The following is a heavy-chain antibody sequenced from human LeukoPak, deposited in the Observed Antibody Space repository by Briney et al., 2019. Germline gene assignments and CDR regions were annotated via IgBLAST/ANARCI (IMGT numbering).Heavy chain of an antibody. D-gene: IGHD2/OR15-2a*01. CDR2: ISYDGSNK. CDR3: ARDFSADLYYFDY. Sequence: GGSLRLSCAASGFTFSSYAMHWVRQAPGKGLEWVAVISYDGSNKYYADSVKGRFTISRDNSKNTLYLQMNSLRAEDTAVYYCARDFSADLYYFDYWGQGTLVAVSS. V-gene: IGHV3-30-3*01. J-gene: IGHJ4*02. CDR1: GFTFSSYA.